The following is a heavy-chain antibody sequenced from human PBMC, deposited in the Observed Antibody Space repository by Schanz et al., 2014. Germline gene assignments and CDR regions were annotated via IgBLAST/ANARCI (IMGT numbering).Heavy chain of an antibody. Sequence: EVQLVESGGGLVQPGGSLRLSCAASGFTFSSYWMHWVRQVPGKGLEWVSVIGVDGTTTYYADSVKGRFTISRDNSNKTVDLQMNSLRAEDTAVYYCAKVRYSSGWRGDYFDEWGQGTLVTVAS. CDR1: GFTFSSYW. V-gene: IGHV3-74*01. J-gene: IGHJ4*02. CDR3: AKVRYSSGWRGDYFDE. CDR2: IGVDGTTT. D-gene: IGHD6-25*01.